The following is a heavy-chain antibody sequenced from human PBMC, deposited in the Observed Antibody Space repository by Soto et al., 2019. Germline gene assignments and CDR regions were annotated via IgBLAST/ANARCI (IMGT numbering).Heavy chain of an antibody. CDR2: VHISGHS. V-gene: IGHV4-4*02. D-gene: IGHD1-1*01. CDR1: VGSVRAPDW. J-gene: IGHJ5*01. Sequence: SETLSLTCTLSVGSVRAPDWWNWVRQSPDKGLEWIAEVHISGHSNYNPSLRSRVSLSIDSSKNQFYLNLNSVTAADTAIYYCARVRQGCSANNCYFDPWGQGTQVTVSS. CDR3: ARVRQGCSANNCYFDP.